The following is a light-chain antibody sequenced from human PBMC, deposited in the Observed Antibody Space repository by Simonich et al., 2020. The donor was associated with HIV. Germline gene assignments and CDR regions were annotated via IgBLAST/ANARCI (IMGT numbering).Light chain of an antibody. Sequence: IQMTQSPSSLSASVGDRVTVSSLARQSSSRWLAWYQQKTGKASKLLIYKASSLESGVPSRFSDSGSGTDFTLTISRLQPEEFATYYCQQSYSSLSYTFGLGTKLEIK. V-gene: IGKV1-39*01. J-gene: IGKJ2*01. CDR1: QSSSRW. CDR3: QQSYSSLSYT. CDR2: KAS.